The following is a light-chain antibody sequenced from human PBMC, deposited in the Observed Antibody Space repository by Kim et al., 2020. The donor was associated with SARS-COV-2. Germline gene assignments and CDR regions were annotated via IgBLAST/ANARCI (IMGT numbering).Light chain of an antibody. CDR1: MSNIGKNP. CDR2: GTD. V-gene: IGLV1-47*01. Sequence: GRRVNLACSGSMSNIGKNPVSWDQHVPGTAPKLLIYGTDERPSGVPDRFSGSKSGTSASLAIGGLRSEDEADYYCATWDDSLSGVVFGGGTQLTVL. CDR3: ATWDDSLSGVV. J-gene: IGLJ3*02.